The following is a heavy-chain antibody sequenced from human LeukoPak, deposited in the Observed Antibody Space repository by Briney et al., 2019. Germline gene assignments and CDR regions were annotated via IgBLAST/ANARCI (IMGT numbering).Heavy chain of an antibody. D-gene: IGHD1-26*01. Sequence: PSETLSLTCTVSGGSISSYYWSWIRQPPGKGLEWIGFIYYSGSTNYNPSLKSRVTISVDISKNQFSLKLSSVTAADMAVYYCARHGSYYWYFDLWGRGTLVTVSS. CDR3: ARHGSYYWYFDL. CDR2: IYYSGST. CDR1: GGSISSYY. V-gene: IGHV4-59*01. J-gene: IGHJ2*01.